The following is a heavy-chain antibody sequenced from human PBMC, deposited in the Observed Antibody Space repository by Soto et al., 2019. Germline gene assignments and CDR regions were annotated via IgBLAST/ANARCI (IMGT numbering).Heavy chain of an antibody. CDR1: GGSVNNSTSY. J-gene: IGHJ4*02. D-gene: IGHD2-21*01. Sequence: PSATLSLTGTVPGGSVNNSTSYWSWDRQPPGKELEWIGFIHYSGSTNYNPSLKGRVTMSVDTSKNQFSLKLTSVNTADTAIYYCTRGGDPYKTGHWGQGTLVTVSS. CDR2: IHYSGST. CDR3: TRGGDPYKTGH. V-gene: IGHV4-61*01.